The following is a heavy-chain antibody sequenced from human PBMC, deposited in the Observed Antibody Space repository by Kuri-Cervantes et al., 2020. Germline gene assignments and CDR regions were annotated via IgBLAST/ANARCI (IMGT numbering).Heavy chain of an antibody. Sequence: SETLSLTCTVSGGSISSSSYYWSWIRQPPGKGLEWIGYIYYSGSTYYNPSLKSRVTISVDTSKNQFSLKLSSVTAADTAVYYCARDTIVATTRYGDYYYYYGMDVWGQGTTVTVSS. CDR2: IYYSGST. J-gene: IGHJ6*02. V-gene: IGHV4-61*01. D-gene: IGHD5-12*01. CDR1: GGSISSSSYY. CDR3: ARDTIVATTRYGDYYYYYGMDV.